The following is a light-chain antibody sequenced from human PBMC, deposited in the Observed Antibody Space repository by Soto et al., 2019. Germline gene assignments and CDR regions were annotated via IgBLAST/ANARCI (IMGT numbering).Light chain of an antibody. CDR2: GAS. CDR3: QQYGSKPWT. V-gene: IGKV3-20*01. J-gene: IGKJ1*01. CDR1: QYVNNNY. Sequence: EIVLTQSPGTLSLFPGGRATLSCRASQYVNNNYLAWYQQKPGQAPRLLLYGASNRATGILDRFSGSGSGTDFTLTISRLEPEDFAVFYCQQYGSKPWTFGQGTEVEV.